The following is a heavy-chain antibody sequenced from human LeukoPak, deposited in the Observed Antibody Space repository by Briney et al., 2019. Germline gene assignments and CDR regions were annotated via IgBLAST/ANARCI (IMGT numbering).Heavy chain of an antibody. CDR1: GFTFDDYG. CDR3: AREGDSGYHSDFDY. Sequence: GGSLRLSCAASGFTFDDYGMSWVRQAPGKGLEWVSGINWNGGSIGYADSVKGRFTISRDNAKNSLYLQMNSLRAEDTVLYYCAREGDSGYHSDFDYWGQGTLVTVSS. D-gene: IGHD3-22*01. V-gene: IGHV3-20*04. J-gene: IGHJ4*02. CDR2: INWNGGSI.